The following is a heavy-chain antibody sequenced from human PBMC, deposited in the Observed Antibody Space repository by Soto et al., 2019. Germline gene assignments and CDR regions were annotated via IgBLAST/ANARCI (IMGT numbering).Heavy chain of an antibody. CDR1: GLTLSDHY. Sequence: EVQLVESGGDLVQPGGSLRLSCAASGLTLSDHYIDWVRQAPGKGLEWVGRTRNKANSYTTEYAASVKGRFTISRDDSKKSLDLQMNSLKPEDTAVYYCARGVRDSSGYFYFDYWGQGTLVTVSS. D-gene: IGHD3-22*01. CDR3: ARGVRDSSGYFYFDY. V-gene: IGHV3-72*01. CDR2: TRNKANSYTT. J-gene: IGHJ4*02.